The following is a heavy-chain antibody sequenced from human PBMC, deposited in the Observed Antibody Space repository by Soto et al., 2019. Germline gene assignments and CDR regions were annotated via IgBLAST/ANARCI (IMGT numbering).Heavy chain of an antibody. CDR1: GFTFSSYE. Sequence: EVQLVESGGGLVQPGGSLRLSCAASGFTFSSYEMNWVRQAPGKGLEWVSYISSSGSTIYYADSVKGRFTISKDNAKNSLYLQMNSLRAEDTAVYYCARYPITMVRGWGQGTLVTVSS. CDR2: ISSSGSTI. V-gene: IGHV3-48*03. D-gene: IGHD3-10*01. J-gene: IGHJ4*02. CDR3: ARYPITMVRG.